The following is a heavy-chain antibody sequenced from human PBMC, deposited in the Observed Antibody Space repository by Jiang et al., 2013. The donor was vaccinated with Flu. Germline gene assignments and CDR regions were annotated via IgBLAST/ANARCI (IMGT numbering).Heavy chain of an antibody. CDR2: TYYRSKWYI. D-gene: IGHD4/OR15-4a*01. Sequence: QTLSLTCAISGDSVSTNGAAWNWVRQSPSRGLEWLGRTYYRSKWYIDYAESVKSRITINPDTSKNQFSLQLNSVTPEDTAVYYCARYYDATGGYLDYWGQGTLVTVSS. J-gene: IGHJ4*02. V-gene: IGHV6-1*01. CDR3: ARYYDATGGYLDY. CDR1: GDSVSTNGAA.